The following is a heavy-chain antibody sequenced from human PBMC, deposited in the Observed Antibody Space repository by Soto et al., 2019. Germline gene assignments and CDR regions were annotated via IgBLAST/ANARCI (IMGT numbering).Heavy chain of an antibody. J-gene: IGHJ3*02. CDR1: GGTFSSYA. V-gene: IGHV1-69*06. CDR3: ARKQQQLVHNAFDI. D-gene: IGHD6-13*01. Sequence: SVKVSCKASGGTFSSYAISWVRQAPGQGLEWMGGIIPIFGTANYAQKFQGRVTITADKSTSTAYMELSSLRSEDTAVYYCARKQQQLVHNAFDIWGQGTMVTVSS. CDR2: IIPIFGTA.